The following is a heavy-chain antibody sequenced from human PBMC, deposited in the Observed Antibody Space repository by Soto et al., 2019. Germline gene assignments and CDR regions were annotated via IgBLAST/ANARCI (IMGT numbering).Heavy chain of an antibody. J-gene: IGHJ6*02. CDR2: VHDSWGP. Sequence: QVPLQESGPGLVKPSETLSLSCTVSGGSISSYYWSWIRQTPGKGLEWIEYVHDSWGPNYNPSLKLRVAIPLDTSKSQFSLELTSVPATDTAVYYCARQGFGALHGLVDVGGQGTTVTVSS. CDR1: GGSISSYY. CDR3: ARQGFGALHGLVDV. D-gene: IGHD3-10*01. V-gene: IGHV4-59*08.